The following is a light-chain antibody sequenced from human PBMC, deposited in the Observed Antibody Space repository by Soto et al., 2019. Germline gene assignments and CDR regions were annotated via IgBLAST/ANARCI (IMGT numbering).Light chain of an antibody. Sequence: EFVFTQSPGTLSLSPGERATLSCGASQTVSRSFLAWYQQPPGHAPRLLISGASRRATGIPDSFAGCACGTEFPLANRRMQPDESAVYYCQQYGSPRTFGQGTKVDIK. CDR2: GAS. V-gene: IGKV3-20*01. J-gene: IGKJ1*01. CDR3: QQYGSPRT. CDR1: QTVSRSF.